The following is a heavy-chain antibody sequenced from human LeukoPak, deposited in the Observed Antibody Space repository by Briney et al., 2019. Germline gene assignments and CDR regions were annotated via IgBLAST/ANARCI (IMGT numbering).Heavy chain of an antibody. CDR2: IIPIFGTA. V-gene: IGHV1-69*13. CDR1: RYTFTNYD. Sequence: ASVKVSCKASRYTFTNYDINWVRQAPGQGLEWMGGIIPIFGTANYAQKFQGRVTITADESMSTAYMELSSLRSEDTAVYYCARHGGGYCSSTSCYRGGHWFDPWGQGTLVTVSS. D-gene: IGHD2-2*02. CDR3: ARHGGGYCSSTSCYRGGHWFDP. J-gene: IGHJ5*02.